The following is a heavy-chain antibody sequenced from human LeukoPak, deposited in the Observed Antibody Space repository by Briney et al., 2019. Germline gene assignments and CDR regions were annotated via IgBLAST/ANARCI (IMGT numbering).Heavy chain of an antibody. CDR2: INCNSGDT. CDR3: AKGDWFDP. V-gene: IGHV1-2*02. J-gene: IGHJ5*02. Sequence: ASVKVSCMTSGYSFTNYYIHWVRLAPGQGLEWMGWINCNSGDTLYAQKFQGRVTMTRDTSITTAYLDVSSLRYDDTAVYYCAKGDWFDPWGQGTLVTVSS. CDR1: GYSFTNYY.